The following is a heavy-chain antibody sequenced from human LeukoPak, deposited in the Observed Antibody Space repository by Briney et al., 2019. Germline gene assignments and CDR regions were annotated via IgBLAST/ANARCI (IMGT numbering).Heavy chain of an antibody. CDR1: GGSISSYY. Sequence: SETLSLTCTVSGGSISSYYWSWIRQPAGKGLEWIGRIYTSGSTNYNPSLKSRVTMSVDTSKNQFSLKLSSVTAADTAVYYCARAIGGVVVPAASYYMDVWGKGTTVTVSS. V-gene: IGHV4-4*07. D-gene: IGHD2-2*01. J-gene: IGHJ6*03. CDR3: ARAIGGVVVPAASYYMDV. CDR2: IYTSGST.